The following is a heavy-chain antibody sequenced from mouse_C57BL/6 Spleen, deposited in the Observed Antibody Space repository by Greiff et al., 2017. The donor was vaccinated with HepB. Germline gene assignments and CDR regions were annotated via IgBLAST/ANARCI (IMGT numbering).Heavy chain of an antibody. D-gene: IGHD4-1*02. J-gene: IGHJ4*01. CDR3: ARRYLSNWVYAMDY. V-gene: IGHV1-59*01. Sequence: QVQLQQPGAELVRPGTSVKLSCKASGYTFTSYWMHWVKQRPGQGLEWIGVIDPSDSYTNYNQKFKGKATLTVDTSSSTAYMQLSSLTSEDSAVYYCARRYLSNWVYAMDYWGQGTSVTVSS. CDR1: GYTFTSYW. CDR2: IDPSDSYT.